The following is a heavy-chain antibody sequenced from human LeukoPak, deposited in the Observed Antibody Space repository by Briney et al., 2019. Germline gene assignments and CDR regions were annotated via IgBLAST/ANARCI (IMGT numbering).Heavy chain of an antibody. V-gene: IGHV4-38-2*02. J-gene: IGHJ4*02. CDR2: IYHSGST. D-gene: IGHD6-19*01. Sequence: PSETLSLTCTVSGYSISSGYYWGWIRQPPGKGLEWIGSIYHSGSTYYNPSLKSRVTISVDTSKNQFSLKLSSVTAADTAVYYCAREMREQWLVRKYFDYWGQGTLVTVSS. CDR3: AREMREQWLVRKYFDY. CDR1: GYSISSGYY.